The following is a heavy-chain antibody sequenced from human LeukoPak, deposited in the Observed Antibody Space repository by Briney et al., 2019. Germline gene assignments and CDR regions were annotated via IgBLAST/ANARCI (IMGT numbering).Heavy chain of an antibody. CDR2: INSDGSSR. CDR3: AKYFYDGSGTHYFDY. CDR1: GFTFSSYW. J-gene: IGHJ4*02. Sequence: GGSLRLSCAASGFTFSSYWMHWVRQAPGKGLVWVSRINSDGSSRSYADSVKGRFIISRDNAKNSLYLQMNSLRAEDMAVYYCAKYFYDGSGTHYFDYWGQGTPVTVSS. V-gene: IGHV3-74*01. D-gene: IGHD3-22*01.